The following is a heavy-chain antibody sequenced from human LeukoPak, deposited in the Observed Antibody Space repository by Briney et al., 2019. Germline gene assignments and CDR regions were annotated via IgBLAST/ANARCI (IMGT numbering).Heavy chain of an antibody. CDR1: GFIFSRYS. D-gene: IGHD1-26*01. J-gene: IGHJ3*01. CDR3: ARAQFSGSWEGDALDF. CDR2: ISSSSSTI. V-gene: IGHV3-48*01. Sequence: PGGSLRLSCAASGFIFSRYSMNWVRQAPGKGLEWVSYISSSSSTIYYADSVKGRFTISRDIAKNSLYLQMNSLRAEDTAVYYCARAQFSGSWEGDALDFWGQGTMVTVSS.